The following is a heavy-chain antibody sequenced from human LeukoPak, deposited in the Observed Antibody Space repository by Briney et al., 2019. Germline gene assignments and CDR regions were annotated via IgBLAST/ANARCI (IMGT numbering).Heavy chain of an antibody. D-gene: IGHD6-13*01. V-gene: IGHV4-61*01. CDR1: GGSVSSGSYY. CDR3: ARDLRAAGWDAFDI. J-gene: IGHJ3*02. CDR2: IYYSGST. Sequence: SEPLSLTCTVSGGSVSSGSYYWSWIRQPPGQGLEWIGYIYYSGSTNYNPSLKSRVTISVDTSKNQFSLKLSSVTAANTAVYYCARDLRAAGWDAFDIWGQGTMVTVSS.